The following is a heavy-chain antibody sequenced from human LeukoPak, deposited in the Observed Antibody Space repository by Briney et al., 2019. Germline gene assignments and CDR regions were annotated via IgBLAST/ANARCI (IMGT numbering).Heavy chain of an antibody. V-gene: IGHV3-66*01. J-gene: IGHJ4*02. CDR3: ARDAVGATPSGY. D-gene: IGHD1-26*01. CDR1: GFTVSSNY. Sequence: PGGSLRLSCAASGFTVSSNYMSWVRQAPGKGLEWVSVIYSGGSTDYADSVKGRFTISRDNSKNTLYLQMNSLRAEDTAVYYCARDAVGATPSGYWGQGTLVTVSS. CDR2: IYSGGST.